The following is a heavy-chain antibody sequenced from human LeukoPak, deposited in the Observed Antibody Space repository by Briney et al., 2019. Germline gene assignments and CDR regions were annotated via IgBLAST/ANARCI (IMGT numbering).Heavy chain of an antibody. Sequence: PSETLSLTCTVSGGSISSSRYSWGWIRQPPGKGLEWIGSIYYSGSTYYNPSLKSRVTISVDTSKNQFSLKLSSVTAADTAVYYCARRFSITIFGVVTQTGFDYWGQGTLVTVSS. V-gene: IGHV4-39*01. D-gene: IGHD3-3*01. CDR1: GGSISSSRYS. J-gene: IGHJ4*02. CDR2: IYYSGST. CDR3: ARRFSITIFGVVTQTGFDY.